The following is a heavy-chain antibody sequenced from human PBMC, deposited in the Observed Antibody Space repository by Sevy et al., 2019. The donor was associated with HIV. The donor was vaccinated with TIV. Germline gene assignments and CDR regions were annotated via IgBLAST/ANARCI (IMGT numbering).Heavy chain of an antibody. Sequence: ASVKVSCKASGYTFTNYALHWVRQAPGQSLEWMGWINVGSGNTRYSQKLQDRFTITRGTSASTAYMELNSLTSEDTAVYYCARDQTAARKGLDYWGQGTLVTVSS. CDR3: ARDQTAARKGLDY. D-gene: IGHD2-15*01. CDR2: INVGSGNT. V-gene: IGHV1-3*01. CDR1: GYTFTNYA. J-gene: IGHJ4*02.